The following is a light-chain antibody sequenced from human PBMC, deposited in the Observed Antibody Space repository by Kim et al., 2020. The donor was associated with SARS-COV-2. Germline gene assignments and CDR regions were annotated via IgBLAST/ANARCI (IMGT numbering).Light chain of an antibody. CDR3: QQLNSYPPT. Sequence: IQLTQSPSSLSASVGDRVTITCRTSQGISGYLAWFQQQPGKAPKLLIYAASTLQSGVPSRFSGSGSGTEFTFTIGSLQPEDFATYYCQQLNSYPPTFGQGTKLE. CDR2: AAS. V-gene: IGKV1-9*01. CDR1: QGISGY. J-gene: IGKJ2*01.